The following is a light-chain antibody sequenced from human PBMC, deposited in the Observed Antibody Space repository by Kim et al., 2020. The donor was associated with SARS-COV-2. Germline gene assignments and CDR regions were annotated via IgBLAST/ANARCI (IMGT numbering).Light chain of an antibody. CDR1: QSISSY. CDR3: QQYYGYPYT. Sequence: AIRMTQSPSSFSASAGDRVTITCRASQSISSYLAWYQQKPGKAPSLLIYATSTLRGGVPSRFSGSGSGTDFTLTISCLQSEDFATYYCQQYYGYPYTFGQGPKLEI. V-gene: IGKV1-8*01. CDR2: ATS. J-gene: IGKJ2*01.